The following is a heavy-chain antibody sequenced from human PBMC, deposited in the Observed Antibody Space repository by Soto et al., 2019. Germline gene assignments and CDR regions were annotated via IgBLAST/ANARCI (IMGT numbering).Heavy chain of an antibody. D-gene: IGHD2-15*01. V-gene: IGHV3-15*07. CDR3: TTGSVVGI. CDR2: IKTSAGGGAT. J-gene: IGHJ6*02. Sequence: EVQLVESAGGLVKPGGSLRLSCVASGFSFNEAWMNWVRQAPGEGLEWVGRIKTSAGGGATDYAAPVQGRFTISRDDSKNALYPPVNSLITEDTAIYYCTTGSVVGIWGQGTTVTVSS. CDR1: GFSFNEAW.